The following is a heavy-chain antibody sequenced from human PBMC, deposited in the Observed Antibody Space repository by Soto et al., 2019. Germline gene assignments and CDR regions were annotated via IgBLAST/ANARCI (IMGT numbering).Heavy chain of an antibody. CDR3: ASSASPDAY. CDR2: INSGSTSV. J-gene: IGHJ4*02. CDR1: GFIFNSYS. D-gene: IGHD1-26*01. V-gene: IGHV3-48*01. Sequence: EVQLVESGGGLVQPGGSLRLSCVASGFIFNSYSMNWVRQPPGKGLEWISYINSGSTSVFYADSVKGRFTISRDNAKNSLYLQMNSLRAEDTAVYYCASSASPDAYWGQGTLVTVSS.